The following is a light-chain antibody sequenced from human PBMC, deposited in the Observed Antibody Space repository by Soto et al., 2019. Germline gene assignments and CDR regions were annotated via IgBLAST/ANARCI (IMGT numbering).Light chain of an antibody. V-gene: IGKV1-17*01. CDR1: QGIRND. Sequence: EIQMTHSPCSLSASAGDRVTSTCRASQGIRNDLSWYQQKPGKAPKRLIYAASSLQGGVPSRFSGSGSGKEFTLTITSLQPEDFATYYCLLHKSYPWKCGQGNTVDIK. CDR3: LLHKSYPWK. J-gene: IGKJ1*01. CDR2: AAS.